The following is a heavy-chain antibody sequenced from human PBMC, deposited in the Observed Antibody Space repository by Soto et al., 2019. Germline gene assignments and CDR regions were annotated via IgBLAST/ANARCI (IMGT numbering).Heavy chain of an antibody. CDR1: GGSISSGGYY. CDR3: ARDGSSSSAYYYYGMDV. Sequence: TLSLTCTVSGGSISSGGYYWSWIRQHPGKGLEWIGYIYYSGSTYYNPSLKSRVTISVDTSKNQFSLKLSSVTAADTAVYYCARDGSSSSAYYYYGMDVWGQGTTVTVSS. V-gene: IGHV4-31*03. J-gene: IGHJ6*02. D-gene: IGHD6-6*01. CDR2: IYYSGST.